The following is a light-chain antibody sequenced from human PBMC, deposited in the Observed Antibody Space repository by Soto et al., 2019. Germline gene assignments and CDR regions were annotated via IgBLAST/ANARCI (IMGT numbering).Light chain of an antibody. V-gene: IGKV1-5*01. CDR2: GAS. Sequence: DIQMTQSPSTLSASVGDRVTIACRASQSIGTSLAWYQQKPGKAPQLLIYGASSLESGVPSRFSGSGSGTDFTLTISSLQPDDFVTYYCQQYSTYLWTFGKGTKV. CDR3: QQYSTYLWT. J-gene: IGKJ1*01. CDR1: QSIGTS.